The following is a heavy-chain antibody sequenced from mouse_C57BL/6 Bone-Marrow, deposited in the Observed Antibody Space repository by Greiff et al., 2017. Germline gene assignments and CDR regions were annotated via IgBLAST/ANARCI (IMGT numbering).Heavy chain of an antibody. D-gene: IGHD1-1*01. Sequence: QVQLQQSGAELVRPGASVTLSCKASGYTFTDYEMHWVKQTPVHGLEWIGAIDPETGGTAYNQKFKGKAILTADKSSSTAYMELRSLTSEDSAVYYCTDYGSSYVWWYFDVWGTGTTVTVSS. CDR2: IDPETGGT. CDR3: TDYGSSYVWWYFDV. V-gene: IGHV1-15*01. CDR1: GYTFTDYE. J-gene: IGHJ1*03.